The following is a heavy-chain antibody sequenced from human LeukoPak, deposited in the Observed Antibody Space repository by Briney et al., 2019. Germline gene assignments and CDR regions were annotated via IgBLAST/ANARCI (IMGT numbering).Heavy chain of an antibody. D-gene: IGHD3-16*01. V-gene: IGHV5-51*01. J-gene: IGHJ6*02. Sequence: GESLKISCKGSGYSFTSYWIGWVRQMPGKGLEWMGIIYPGDSDTRYSPTLQGQVTISADKSISTAYLQWSSLKASDTAMYYCALIHGGDYYGMDVWGQGTTVTVSS. CDR2: IYPGDSDT. CDR3: ALIHGGDYYGMDV. CDR1: GYSFTSYW.